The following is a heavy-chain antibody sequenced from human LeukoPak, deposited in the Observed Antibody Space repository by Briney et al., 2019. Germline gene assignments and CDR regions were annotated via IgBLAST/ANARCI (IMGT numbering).Heavy chain of an antibody. CDR1: GGSISSSSYY. V-gene: IGHV4-39*01. D-gene: IGHD3-3*01. Sequence: SETLSLTCTVSGGSISSSSYYWGWIRQPPGKGLEWIGSIYYSGSTYYNPSLKSRVTISVDTSKNQFSLKLSSVTAADTAVYYCARLDYEYDFWSGGGDYWGQGTLVTVSS. CDR2: IYYSGST. CDR3: ARLDYEYDFWSGGGDY. J-gene: IGHJ4*02.